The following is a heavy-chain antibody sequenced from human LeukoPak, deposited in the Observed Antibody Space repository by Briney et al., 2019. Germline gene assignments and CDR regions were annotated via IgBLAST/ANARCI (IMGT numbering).Heavy chain of an antibody. CDR3: AKYRGFGDSYDS. D-gene: IGHD3-10*01. V-gene: IGHV3-23*01. J-gene: IGHJ4*02. CDR2: IGDSGGNT. Sequence: GGSLRLSCAASGFPFNSNAMSWVRQAPGKGLEWVSSIGDSGGNTYYADSVKGQFTISRDNSKNTLYLQMNSLRAEDTAVYYCAKYRGFGDSYDSWGQGTLVTVSS. CDR1: GFPFNSNA.